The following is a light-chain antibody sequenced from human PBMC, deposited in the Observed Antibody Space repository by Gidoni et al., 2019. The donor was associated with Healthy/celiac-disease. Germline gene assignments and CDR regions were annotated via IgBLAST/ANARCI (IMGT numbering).Light chain of an antibody. CDR1: QSISSW. CDR2: DAS. J-gene: IGKJ2*02. V-gene: IGKV1-5*01. Sequence: DIQMTQSPSTLSASVGDRVTITCRASQSISSWLAWYQQKPGKAPKLLIYDASSLESGVPSRFSGSGSGTEFTLTISSLQPDDFATYYCQQYNSYPWTFGQGIKLEIK. CDR3: QQYNSYPWT.